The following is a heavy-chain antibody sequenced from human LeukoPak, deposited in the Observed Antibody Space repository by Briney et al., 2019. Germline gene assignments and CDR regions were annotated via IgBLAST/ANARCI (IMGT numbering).Heavy chain of an antibody. Sequence: GGSLRLSWTASGXNFSAYGVHWVRQAPGKGLDWVAVISFHGTNEYYADSVKGRFTISRDNSNNTLYLQMNSVRAEDTAVYYCAKGRRGSSYVHYFDTWGQGTLVTVSS. D-gene: IGHD3-22*01. CDR1: GXNFSAYG. V-gene: IGHV3-30*18. CDR3: AKGRRGSSYVHYFDT. CDR2: ISFHGTNE. J-gene: IGHJ1*01.